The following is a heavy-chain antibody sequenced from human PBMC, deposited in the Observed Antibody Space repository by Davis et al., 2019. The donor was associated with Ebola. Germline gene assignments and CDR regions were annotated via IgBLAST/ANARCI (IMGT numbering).Heavy chain of an antibody. J-gene: IGHJ6*02. CDR2: INWNSGSI. D-gene: IGHD3-16*01. Sequence: SLKISCAASGFTFDDYAMHWVRQAPGKGLEWVSGINWNSGSIGYADSVKGRFTISRDNAKNSLYLQMNSLRAEDTALYYCAKDMGYVYYGMDVWGQGTTVTVSS. V-gene: IGHV3-9*01. CDR3: AKDMGYVYYGMDV. CDR1: GFTFDDYA.